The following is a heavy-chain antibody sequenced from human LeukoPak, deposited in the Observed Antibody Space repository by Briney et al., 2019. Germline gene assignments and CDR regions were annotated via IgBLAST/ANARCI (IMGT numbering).Heavy chain of an antibody. D-gene: IGHD4-17*01. J-gene: IGHJ3*02. CDR1: GFIFSSYG. V-gene: IGHV3-23*01. Sequence: GGSLRLSCAASGFIFSSYGMTWVRQAPGKGLEWVSSISGSGGSTQYAASVQGRFTISRDNSKNTLYLQMNSLRAEDTAVYYCAKDPNGDYIGTFDIWGQGTMVTVSS. CDR2: ISGSGGST. CDR3: AKDPNGDYIGTFDI.